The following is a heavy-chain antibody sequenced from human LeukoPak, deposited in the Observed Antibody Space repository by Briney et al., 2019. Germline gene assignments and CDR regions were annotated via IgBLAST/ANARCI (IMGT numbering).Heavy chain of an antibody. CDR2: LYPSGST. CDR3: ARGGGSGWSDP. Sequence: SETLSLTCTVSGDSFSSYFWNWIRQPAGKGLEYIGRLYPSGSTDYNPSLKSRVTMSVDTSKNQVSLKLSSVTAADTAVYYCARGGGSGWSDPWGPGTLVTVSS. V-gene: IGHV4-4*07. D-gene: IGHD6-19*01. CDR1: GDSFSSYF. J-gene: IGHJ5*02.